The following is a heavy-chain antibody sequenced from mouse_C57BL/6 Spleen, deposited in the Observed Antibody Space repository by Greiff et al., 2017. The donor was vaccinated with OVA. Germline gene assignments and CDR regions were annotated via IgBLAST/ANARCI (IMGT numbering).Heavy chain of an antibody. CDR3: ARQLRLDAMDY. CDR2: ISSGSSTI. V-gene: IGHV5-17*01. J-gene: IGHJ4*01. D-gene: IGHD3-2*02. CDR1: GFTFSDYG. Sequence: EVQLQESGGGLVKPGGSLKLSCAASGFTFSDYGMHWVRQAPEKGLEWVAYISSGSSTIYYADTVKGRFTISRDNAKNTLFLQMTSLRSEDTAMYYCARQLRLDAMDYWGQGTSVTVSS.